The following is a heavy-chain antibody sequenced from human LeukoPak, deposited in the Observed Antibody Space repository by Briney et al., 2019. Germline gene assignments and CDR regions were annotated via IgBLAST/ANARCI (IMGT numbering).Heavy chain of an antibody. CDR1: GASITRSTYY. J-gene: IGHJ4*02. CDR3: ARQDFGSGILPGY. Sequence: SETLSLTCTVSGASITRSTYYWGWIRQPPGKGLEWIGCIYYSGSTYYNPSLKSRVTLSIDTSKSQFSLRLSSVTAADTAVYYCARQDFGSGILPGYWGQGTLVTVSS. D-gene: IGHD3-10*01. CDR2: IYYSGST. V-gene: IGHV4-39*01.